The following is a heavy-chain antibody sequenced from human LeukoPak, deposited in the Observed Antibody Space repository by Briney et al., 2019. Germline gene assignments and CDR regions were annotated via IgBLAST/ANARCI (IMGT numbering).Heavy chain of an antibody. D-gene: IGHD1-14*01. CDR1: GGSISTYY. Sequence: PSETLSLTYTVSGGSISTYYWSWLRQPPGKGLEWIGYVYYSGSTNYNPSLKSRVTISADTSKNQFSLRLTSVTAADTAVYYCARGLNNRKSGRRFDVFEIWGQGTMVTVSS. V-gene: IGHV4-59*01. CDR2: VYYSGST. J-gene: IGHJ3*02. CDR3: ARGLNNRKSGRRFDVFEI.